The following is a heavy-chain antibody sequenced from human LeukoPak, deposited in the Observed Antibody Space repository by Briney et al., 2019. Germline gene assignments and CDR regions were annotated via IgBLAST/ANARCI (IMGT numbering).Heavy chain of an antibody. J-gene: IGHJ4*02. Sequence: GGSLRLSCAASGFTFSGSAIHWVRQASGKGLEWVGRIRSKANSYATSSAASVKGRFTISRDDSKNTAYLQMNSLKTEDTAVFYCTRDYGVLFDYWGQGTLVTVSS. CDR3: TRDYGVLFDY. V-gene: IGHV3-73*01. CDR2: IRSKANSYAT. CDR1: GFTFSGSA. D-gene: IGHD4-17*01.